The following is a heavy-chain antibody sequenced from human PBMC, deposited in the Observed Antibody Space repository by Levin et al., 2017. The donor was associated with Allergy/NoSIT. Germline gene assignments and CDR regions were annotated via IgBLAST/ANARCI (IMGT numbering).Heavy chain of an antibody. CDR3: ARAGYYDYVWTPYYFDY. Sequence: KISCKASGGTFSSYAISWVRQAPGQGLEWMGGIIPIFGTANYAQKFQGRVTITADESTSTAYMELSSLRSEDTAVYYCARAGYYDYVWTPYYFDYWGQGTLVTVSS. CDR2: IIPIFGTA. CDR1: GGTFSSYA. D-gene: IGHD3-16*01. V-gene: IGHV1-69*01. J-gene: IGHJ4*02.